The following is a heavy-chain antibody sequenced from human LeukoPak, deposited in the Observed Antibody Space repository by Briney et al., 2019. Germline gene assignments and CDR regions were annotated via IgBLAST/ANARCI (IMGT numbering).Heavy chain of an antibody. CDR1: GGSISSSNW. V-gene: IGHV4-4*02. J-gene: IGHJ5*02. D-gene: IGHD6-13*01. Sequence: PSETLSFTCAVSGGSISSSNWWSWVRQPPGKGLEWIGEIYHSGSTNYNPSLKSRVTISVDKSKNQFSLKLSSVTAADTAVYYCARDQYSSSWLDPWGQGTLVTVSS. CDR2: IYHSGST. CDR3: ARDQYSSSWLDP.